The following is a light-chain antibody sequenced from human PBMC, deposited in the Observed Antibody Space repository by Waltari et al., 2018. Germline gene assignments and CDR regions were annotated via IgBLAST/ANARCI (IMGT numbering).Light chain of an antibody. J-gene: IGLJ2*01. Sequence: QSVLTQPPSASGTPGQRVTISCSGSSSNIGSTSVNWYQQLPGPAPKLLVYGNYQRPSGVPDRVSGSKSGTSASLAISGLQSQDEADYYCAAWDDSLNGVVFGGGTKLTV. V-gene: IGLV1-44*01. CDR1: SSNIGSTS. CDR2: GNY. CDR3: AAWDDSLNGVV.